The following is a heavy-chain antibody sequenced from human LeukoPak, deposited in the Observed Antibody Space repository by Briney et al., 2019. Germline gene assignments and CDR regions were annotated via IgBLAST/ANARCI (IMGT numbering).Heavy chain of an antibody. D-gene: IGHD1-26*01. Sequence: ASVKLSCKASGYTFTSYGISWVRQAPGQGLEWMGWISDYNGNTNYAQKLHGRVTMTTDTSTSTAYMELRSLRSDDTAVYYCARATGSYYDNWFDPWGQGTLVTVSS. V-gene: IGHV1-18*01. CDR3: ARATGSYYDNWFDP. CDR1: GYTFTSYG. J-gene: IGHJ5*02. CDR2: ISDYNGNT.